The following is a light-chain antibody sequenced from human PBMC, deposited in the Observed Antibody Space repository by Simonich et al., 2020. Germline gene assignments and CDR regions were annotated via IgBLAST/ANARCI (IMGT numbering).Light chain of an antibody. CDR2: WAS. V-gene: IGKV4-1*01. Sequence: DIVMTQSPDSLAGSLGERATINCKSSQSVLSSSNNKNYLAWYQQKPGQPPKLLIYWASTRESGVPDRFSSSGSGTEFTLTISSMQSEDFAVYYCQQYNNWPLYTFGQGTKLEIK. J-gene: IGKJ2*01. CDR1: QSVLSSSNNKNY. CDR3: QQYNNWPLYT.